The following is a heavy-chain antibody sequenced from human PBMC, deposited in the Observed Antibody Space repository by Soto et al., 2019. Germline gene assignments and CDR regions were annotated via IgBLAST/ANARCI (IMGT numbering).Heavy chain of an antibody. D-gene: IGHD6-13*01. V-gene: IGHV3-23*01. J-gene: IGHJ6*02. Sequence: GGSLRLSCAASGFTFSSYAMSWVRQAQGKGLEWVSAISGSGGSTYYADSVKGRFTISRDNSKNTLYLQMNSLRAEDTAVYYCAKSIAAAGTGNYYYGMDVWGQGTTVTVSS. CDR1: GFTFSSYA. CDR3: AKSIAAAGTGNYYYGMDV. CDR2: ISGSGGST.